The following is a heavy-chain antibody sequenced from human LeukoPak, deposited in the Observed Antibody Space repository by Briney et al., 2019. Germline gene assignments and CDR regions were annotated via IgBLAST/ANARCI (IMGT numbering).Heavy chain of an antibody. V-gene: IGHV3-7*01. J-gene: IGHJ5*02. D-gene: IGHD6-19*01. CDR1: GFTFSSYW. Sequence: PGGSLRLSCAASGFTFSSYWMSWVRQAPGKGLEWVANIKQDGSEKYYVDSVKGRFTISRDNAKNSLYLQMNSLRAEDTAVYYCARVSGWDLGLARWFDPWGQGTLVTVSS. CDR3: ARVSGWDLGLARWFDP. CDR2: IKQDGSEK.